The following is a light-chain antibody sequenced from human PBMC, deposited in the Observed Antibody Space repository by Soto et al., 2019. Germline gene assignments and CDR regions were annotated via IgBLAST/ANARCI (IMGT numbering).Light chain of an antibody. J-gene: IGKJ4*01. CDR2: GAS. Sequence: DIQMTQSPSSLSASVGDRVTITCRASQDIRDYLVWFQQKPGKAPKSLIYGASTLQSGVPSKFSGSRSGTDFTLIIDSLQPEDFATYYCQQYKNYPLTFGGGTKVEIK. CDR1: QDIRDY. CDR3: QQYKNYPLT. V-gene: IGKV1-16*02.